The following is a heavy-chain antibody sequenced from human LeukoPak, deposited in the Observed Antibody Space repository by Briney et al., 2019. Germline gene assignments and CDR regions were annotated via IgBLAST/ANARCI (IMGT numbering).Heavy chain of an antibody. CDR1: GYTFTGYY. Sequence: GGPVKVSCKASGYTFTGYYMHWVRQAPGQGLEWMGWINPNSGGTNYAQKFQGRVTMTRDTSISSAYMELSRLRSDDTAVYYCAVWIQLWGGLYYFDYWGQGTLVTVSS. J-gene: IGHJ4*02. D-gene: IGHD5-18*01. V-gene: IGHV1-2*02. CDR3: AVWIQLWGGLYYFDY. CDR2: INPNSGGT.